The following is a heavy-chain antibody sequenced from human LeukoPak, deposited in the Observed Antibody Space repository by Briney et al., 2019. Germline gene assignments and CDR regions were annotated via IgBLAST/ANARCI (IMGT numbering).Heavy chain of an antibody. CDR1: GGTFSSYA. CDR3: ARGRDSSGWYKGVKVLDY. D-gene: IGHD6-19*01. Sequence: SVKVSCKASGGTFSSYAISWVRQAPGQGLEWMGGIIPIFGTANYAQKFQGRVTITADKSTSTAYMELSSLRSEDTAVYYCARGRDSSGWYKGVKVLDYWGQGTLVTVSS. CDR2: IIPIFGTA. J-gene: IGHJ4*02. V-gene: IGHV1-69*06.